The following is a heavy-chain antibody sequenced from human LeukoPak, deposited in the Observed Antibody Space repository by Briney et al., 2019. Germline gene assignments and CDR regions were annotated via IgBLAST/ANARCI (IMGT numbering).Heavy chain of an antibody. CDR3: ARGQQGYSSNDAFDI. J-gene: IGHJ3*02. Sequence: GASVKVSCKASGYTFTSYGISWVRQAPGQGLEWMGWISAYNGNTNYAQKLQGRVTMTTDTSTSTAYMELRSLRSDDTAVYYCARGQQGYSSNDAFDIWGQGTMVTVSS. D-gene: IGHD5-18*01. CDR1: GYTFTSYG. V-gene: IGHV1-18*01. CDR2: ISAYNGNT.